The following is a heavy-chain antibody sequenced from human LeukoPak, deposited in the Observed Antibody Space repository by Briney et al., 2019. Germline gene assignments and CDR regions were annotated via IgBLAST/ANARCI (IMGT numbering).Heavy chain of an antibody. V-gene: IGHV3-48*03. CDR1: GFTSSSYE. D-gene: IGHD3-9*01. CDR2: ISSSGSTI. Sequence: GGSLRLSCAASGFTSSSYEMNWVRQAPGKGLEWVSYISSSGSTIYYADSVKGRFTISRDNAKNSLYLQMNSLRAEDTAVYYCARGAGGFDPDLYYFDYRGQGTLVTVSS. CDR3: ARGAGGFDPDLYYFDY. J-gene: IGHJ4*02.